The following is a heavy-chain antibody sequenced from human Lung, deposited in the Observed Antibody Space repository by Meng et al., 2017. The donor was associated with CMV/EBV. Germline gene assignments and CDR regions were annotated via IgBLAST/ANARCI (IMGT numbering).Heavy chain of an antibody. CDR1: GFTFDDYT. CDR3: AKAGHVDKSSGMDV. Sequence: GGSXRLXXAASGFTFDDYTMHWVRQAPGKGLEWVSLISWDGGSTYYADPVKGRFTISRDNSKNSLYLQMNSLRTEDTALYYWAKAGHVDKSSGMDVWGQGTXVTVSS. V-gene: IGHV3-43*01. D-gene: IGHD5-12*01. J-gene: IGHJ6*02. CDR2: ISWDGGST.